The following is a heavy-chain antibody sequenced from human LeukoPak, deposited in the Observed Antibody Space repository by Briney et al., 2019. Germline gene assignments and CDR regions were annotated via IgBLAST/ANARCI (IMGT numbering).Heavy chain of an antibody. J-gene: IGHJ4*02. Sequence: SETLSLTCTVSGGSISNYYWSWIRQPAGKGLEWNGHIYPTGSTNYNRSLKSRVTMSIDTSKNQFSLNLRSVTAADTAVYFCARVGYDVLTGYYVYFENWGQGTLVTVSS. CDR2: IYPTGST. CDR1: GGSISNYY. CDR3: ARVGYDVLTGYYVYFEN. V-gene: IGHV4-4*07. D-gene: IGHD3-9*01.